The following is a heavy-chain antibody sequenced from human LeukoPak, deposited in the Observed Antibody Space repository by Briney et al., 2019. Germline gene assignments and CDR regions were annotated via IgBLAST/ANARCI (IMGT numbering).Heavy chain of an antibody. Sequence: PSETLSLTCAVSGYSFSSGYYWGWIRQPPGKGLEWIGSIYHSGSTYYNPSLKSRVTISVDTSKNQFSLKLSSVTAADTAMYYCARGILYCSSTSCYCCWFDPWGQGTLVTVSS. V-gene: IGHV4-38-2*01. CDR3: ARGILYCSSTSCYCCWFDP. D-gene: IGHD2-2*01. CDR1: GYSFSSGYY. J-gene: IGHJ5*02. CDR2: IYHSGST.